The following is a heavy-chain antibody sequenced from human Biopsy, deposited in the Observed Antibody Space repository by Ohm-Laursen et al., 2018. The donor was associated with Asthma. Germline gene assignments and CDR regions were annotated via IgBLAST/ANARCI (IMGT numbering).Heavy chain of an antibody. CDR1: YGSITSGGYY. CDR2: IYYSGST. Sequence: SQTLSFTCTVSYGSITSGGYYWTWIRQPPGKGLEWIGFIYYSGSTYYNPSLKSRVSISIDTSKNQFPLKLSSVTAADTAVYYCARAQDYYDSRGYYRSFDYWGQGTLVTVSS. D-gene: IGHD3-22*01. V-gene: IGHV4-31*03. CDR3: ARAQDYYDSRGYYRSFDY. J-gene: IGHJ4*02.